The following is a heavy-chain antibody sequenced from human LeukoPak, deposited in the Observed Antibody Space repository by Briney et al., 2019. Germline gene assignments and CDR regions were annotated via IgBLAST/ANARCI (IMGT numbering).Heavy chain of an antibody. J-gene: IGHJ4*02. CDR3: ARAPHRSGWATQDY. V-gene: IGHV4-39*07. CDR2: IYYSGST. Sequence: SETLSLTCTVSGGSISSSSYYWGWIRQPPGKGLEWIGSIYYSGSTYYNPSLKSRVTISVDTSKNQFSLKLSSVTAADTAVYYCARAPHRSGWATQDYWGQGTLVTVSS. D-gene: IGHD6-19*01. CDR1: GGSISSSSYY.